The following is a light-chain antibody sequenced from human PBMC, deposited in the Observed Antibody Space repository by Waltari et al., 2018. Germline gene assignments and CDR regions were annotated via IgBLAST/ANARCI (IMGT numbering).Light chain of an antibody. CDR1: SRRSYY. J-gene: IGLJ2*01. CDR2: GKN. Sequence: SSELTQDPAVSVALGQTVRITCQGDSRRSYYASWYQQKQGQAPVLVIYGKNNRPSGIPDRFSGPSSGNTASLTITGAQAEDEADYYGNARDSSGNLVVFGGGTKLTVL. CDR3: NARDSSGNLVV. V-gene: IGLV3-19*01.